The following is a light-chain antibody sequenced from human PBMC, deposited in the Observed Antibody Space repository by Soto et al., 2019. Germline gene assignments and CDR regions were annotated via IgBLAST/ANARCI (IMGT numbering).Light chain of an antibody. CDR1: QSVSNSY. CDR2: GAS. J-gene: IGKJ1*01. V-gene: IGKV3-20*01. Sequence: EIVLTQSPGTLSLSPGERATLSCRASQSVSNSYLAWYQQKPGRAPRLLIYGASSRATDIPDRFSGSGSGTDFTLTISRLEPVDSAVYYCQQYGSSPTKFGQGTKVDIK. CDR3: QQYGSSPTK.